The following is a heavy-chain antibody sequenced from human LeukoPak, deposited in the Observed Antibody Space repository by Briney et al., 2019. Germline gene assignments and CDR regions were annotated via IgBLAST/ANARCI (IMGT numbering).Heavy chain of an antibody. J-gene: IGHJ3*02. CDR2: IYYSGST. CDR1: GGSISSYY. D-gene: IGHD5-18*01. Sequence: PSETLSLTCTVSGGSISSYYWSWIRQPPGKRLEWIGHIYYSGSTSYNPSLKSRVTISVDTSKNQISLKLSSVTAADTAVYYCARDLGVMVRAFDIWGQGTMVTVSS. CDR3: ARDLGVMVRAFDI. V-gene: IGHV4-59*01.